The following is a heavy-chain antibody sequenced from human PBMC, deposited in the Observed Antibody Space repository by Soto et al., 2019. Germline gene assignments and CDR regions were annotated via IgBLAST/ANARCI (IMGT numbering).Heavy chain of an antibody. Sequence: EVQLLESGGALVPPGGSLRLSCAASGFSFNNYIMNWVRQAPGKGLEWDSGISDTGGSTDYADSVKGRFTISRDNSKNTLFLQMNRLRADDTAMYYCAKAGANSSTWHSNWFDPWGQGTLVTVSS. V-gene: IGHV3-23*01. CDR1: GFSFNNYI. CDR3: AKAGANSSTWHSNWFDP. D-gene: IGHD6-13*01. J-gene: IGHJ5*02. CDR2: ISDTGGST.